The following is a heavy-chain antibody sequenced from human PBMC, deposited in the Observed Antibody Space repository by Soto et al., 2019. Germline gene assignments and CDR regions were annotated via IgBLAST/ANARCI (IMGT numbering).Heavy chain of an antibody. D-gene: IGHD2-2*02. J-gene: IGHJ6*02. V-gene: IGHV1-69*06. CDR2: IIPIFGTA. CDR1: GGTFSSCA. Sequence: ASVKVSCKASGGTFSSCAISWVRQAPGQGLEWMGGIIPIFGTANYAQKFQGRVTITADKSTSTAYMELSSLGSEDTAVYYCARDVVVVPAAIGQKYYYYGMDVWGQGTTVTVSS. CDR3: ARDVVVVPAAIGQKYYYYGMDV.